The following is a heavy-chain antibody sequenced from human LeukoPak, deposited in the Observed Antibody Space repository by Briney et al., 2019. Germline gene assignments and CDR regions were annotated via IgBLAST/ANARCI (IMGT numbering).Heavy chain of an antibody. J-gene: IGHJ4*02. V-gene: IGHV4-61*02. CDR2: IYTSGST. CDR3: ASQEIIAGQQLK. CDR1: GGSISSGSYY. Sequence: PSETLSLTCTVSGGSISSGSYYWSWIRQPAGKGLEWIGRIYTSGSTNYNPSLKSRVTISVDTSKNQFSLKLSSVTAADTAVYYCASQEIIAGQQLKWGQGTLVTVSS. D-gene: IGHD6-13*01.